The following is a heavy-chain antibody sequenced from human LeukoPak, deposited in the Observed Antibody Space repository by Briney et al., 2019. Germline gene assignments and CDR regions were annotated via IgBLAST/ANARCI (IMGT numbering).Heavy chain of an antibody. V-gene: IGHV5-51*01. J-gene: IGHJ4*02. CDR3: ARLRFQSGNTYYFDH. Sequence: GGSLRLSCKCSGYNFATYWIGWVRQMPGKGLEWMGVIYPDDSTTAYSPSFQGQVTISVDKSITTAYLQWSSLKASDTAMYYCARLRFQSGNTYYFDHWGQGSLVTVSS. D-gene: IGHD1-26*01. CDR2: IYPDDSTT. CDR1: GYNFATYW.